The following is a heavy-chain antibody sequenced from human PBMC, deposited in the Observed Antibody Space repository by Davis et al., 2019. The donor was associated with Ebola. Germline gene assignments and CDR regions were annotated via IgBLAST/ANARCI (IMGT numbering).Heavy chain of an antibody. D-gene: IGHD3-3*01. CDR3: ARGHLTAIFGVARTPFDY. V-gene: IGHV4-34*01. CDR2: INHSGST. CDR1: AGSFSGYY. Sequence: SETLSLTCAVYAGSFSGYYWSWIRQPPGKGLEWIGEINHSGSTNYNPSLKSRVTISVDTSKNQFSLKLSSVTAADTAVYYCARGHLTAIFGVARTPFDYWGQGTLVTVSS. J-gene: IGHJ4*02.